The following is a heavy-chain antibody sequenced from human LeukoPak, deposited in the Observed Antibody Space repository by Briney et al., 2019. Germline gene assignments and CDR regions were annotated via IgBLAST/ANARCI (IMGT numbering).Heavy chain of an antibody. V-gene: IGHV4-61*02. J-gene: IGHJ4*02. Sequence: PSETLSLTCTVSGGSISSGSYYWSWIRQPAGKGLDWIGRIYTSGSTNYNPSLKSRVTISVDTSKNQFSLKLSSVTASDTAVYYCAREGVYGDSDYFDYWGQGTLVTVSS. CDR1: GGSISSGSYY. CDR3: AREGVYGDSDYFDY. D-gene: IGHD4-17*01. CDR2: IYTSGST.